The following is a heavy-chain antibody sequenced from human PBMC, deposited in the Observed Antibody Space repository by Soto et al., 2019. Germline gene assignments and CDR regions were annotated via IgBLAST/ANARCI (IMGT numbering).Heavy chain of an antibody. V-gene: IGHV3-23*01. CDR1: GFTFSTYY. J-gene: IGHJ6*03. CDR3: ARGYPLWSPYFYYYMDV. Sequence: GGSLRLPCAASGFTFSTYYMVWVRQAPGKGLEWVSAISGNAIGLYYADSVKGRFTISRDNSRNTLYLQMNSLRAEDTAVYYCARGYPLWSPYFYYYMDVWGQGATVTVSS. CDR2: ISGNAIGL. D-gene: IGHD5-18*01.